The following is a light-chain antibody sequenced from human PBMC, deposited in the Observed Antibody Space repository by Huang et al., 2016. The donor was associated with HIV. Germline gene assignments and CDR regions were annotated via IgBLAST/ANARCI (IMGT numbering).Light chain of an antibody. CDR1: QGISNF. V-gene: IGKV1-9*01. CDR2: AAS. CDR3: QQLNSYPLT. J-gene: IGKJ4*01. Sequence: IQLTQSPSSLSASVVDRVTITCRARQGISNFLGWYQQKPGKAPKLLIYAASILQSGVPSRFSGSGSGTDFTLTIGSLQPEDFATYYCQQLNSYPLTFGGGTKVEIK.